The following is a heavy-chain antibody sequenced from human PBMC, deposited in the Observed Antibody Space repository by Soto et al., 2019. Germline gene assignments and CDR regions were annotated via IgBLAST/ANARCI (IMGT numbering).Heavy chain of an antibody. CDR2: IIGNGDTT. CDR3: AKGGARGDYVPV. J-gene: IGHJ6*02. Sequence: EVQLLESGGGLVQPGGSLRLSCAASGFTFSSYAMRWVRQAPGKGLEWVSGIIGNGDTTDYADSVKGRFIISRDNSKKPVYLQMNGLRAEDTAVYYCAKGGARGDYVPVWGQGTTVTVSS. D-gene: IGHD4-17*01. CDR1: GFTFSSYA. V-gene: IGHV3-23*01.